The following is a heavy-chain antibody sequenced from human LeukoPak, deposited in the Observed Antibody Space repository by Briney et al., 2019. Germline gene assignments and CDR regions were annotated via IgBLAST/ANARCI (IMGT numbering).Heavy chain of an antibody. Sequence: PSETLSLTYAVGGGLSSPCYRCWIRQSPGRGLEWIAEIDHRGDTNYNPSVKSRVTISIDTSKNKFSLNMRSLSAADTAVYYCAGGATISETWQLACWGQGTLVTVSS. J-gene: IGHJ1*01. D-gene: IGHD1-1*01. V-gene: IGHV4-34*01. CDR1: GGLSSPCY. CDR2: IDHRGDT. CDR3: AGGATISETWQLAC.